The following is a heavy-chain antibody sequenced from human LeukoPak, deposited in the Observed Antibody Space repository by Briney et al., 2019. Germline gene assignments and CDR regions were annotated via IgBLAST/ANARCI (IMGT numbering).Heavy chain of an antibody. J-gene: IGHJ4*02. CDR2: VYYAGIT. CDR3: ARQGYKSGWYPTFDF. V-gene: IGHV4-59*01. CDR1: GDSIGTYY. Sequence: SETLSLTCTVSGDSIGTYYWSWIRRPPGKGLEWIGHVYYAGITDYNPSLQSRVTISVDPSRNQLSLKLNSVTAADTAVYYCARQGYKSGWYPTFDFWGPGTQVIASS. D-gene: IGHD6-19*01.